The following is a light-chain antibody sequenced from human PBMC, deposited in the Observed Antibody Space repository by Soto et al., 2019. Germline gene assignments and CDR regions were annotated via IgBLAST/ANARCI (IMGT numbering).Light chain of an antibody. V-gene: IGKV3-15*01. CDR1: QRISSN. CDR3: QQYTNWRT. Sequence: IVMTQSPATLSVSPGDRATLSCRASQRISSNLAWYQQKPGQAPRLFIYDASTRATGIPARFSGNGSGTEFTLTISSLQSEDFAVYYCQQYTNWRTFGQGTKVDIK. J-gene: IGKJ1*01. CDR2: DAS.